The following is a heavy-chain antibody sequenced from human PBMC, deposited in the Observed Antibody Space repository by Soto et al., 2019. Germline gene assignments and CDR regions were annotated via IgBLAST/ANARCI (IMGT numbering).Heavy chain of an antibody. V-gene: IGHV1-69*02. J-gene: IGHJ4*02. Sequence: QVQLVQSGAEVKKPGSSVKVSCKASGGTFSSYTVSWVRQAPGQGLEWMGRIIPILGIANYAQKFQGRVTITAAKSTGTAYMELGSLRFEDPAVYYCANPPRYWGQGTLVTVSS. CDR1: GGTFSSYT. CDR2: IIPILGIA. CDR3: ANPPRY.